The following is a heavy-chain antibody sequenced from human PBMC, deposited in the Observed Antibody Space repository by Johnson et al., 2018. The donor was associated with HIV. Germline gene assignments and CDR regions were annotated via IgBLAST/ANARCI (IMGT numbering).Heavy chain of an antibody. D-gene: IGHD1-14*01. V-gene: IGHV3-7*01. CDR3: VRDGMESRREGAFDI. J-gene: IGHJ3*02. CDR1: GFTFSDSC. CDR2: IKEDGSED. Sequence: VQLVESGGGLVKPGVFLRLSCAASGFTFSDSCMRWVRQAPGKGLEWLAEIKEDGSEDYYADSLKGRFTISRDNSRNSLYLQMVSLRAGDTAVYYCVRDGMESRREGAFDIWGQGTRVIVSP.